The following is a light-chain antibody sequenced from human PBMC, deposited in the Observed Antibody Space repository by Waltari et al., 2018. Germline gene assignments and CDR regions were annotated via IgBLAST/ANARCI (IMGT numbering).Light chain of an antibody. CDR1: QNIGTW. V-gene: IGKV1-5*01. CDR2: DGS. CDR3: QQYNSYLSS. Sequence: IAMTQSPSTLSASVGDSVPITCPASQNIGTWVAWYQQKPGKAPKPLIFDGSTLESGVPSRFSGSASGTDFTLTINSLQPDDFASYFCQQYNSYLSSFGQGTKLEI. J-gene: IGKJ2*01.